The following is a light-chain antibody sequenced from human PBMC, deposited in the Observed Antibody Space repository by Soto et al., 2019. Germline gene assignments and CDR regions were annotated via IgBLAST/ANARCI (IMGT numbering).Light chain of an antibody. CDR1: QGISSS. CDR3: QEYNSAPRT. J-gene: IGKJ1*01. V-gene: IGKV1-27*01. Sequence: DIQMTQSPSSLSASIGDRVTITCRASQGISSSLAWYQQKPLKIPKLLIYAASTLQSGVPSRFSGSGSGTDFTLTISSLHPEDVATYYCQEYNSAPRTFGQGTKVEIK. CDR2: AAS.